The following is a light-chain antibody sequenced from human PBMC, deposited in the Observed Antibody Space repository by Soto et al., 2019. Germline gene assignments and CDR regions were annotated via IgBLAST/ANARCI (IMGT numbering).Light chain of an antibody. CDR2: DVT. J-gene: IGLJ1*01. CDR3: GSYTSSRILV. CDR1: SSDVGGYNY. V-gene: IGLV2-14*01. Sequence: QSALTQPASVSGSPGQSITISCTGTSSDVGGYNYVSWYQQHPDKAPKLIIYDVTTRPSGVSNRFSGSKSGSTASLTISGLQAEDEADYYCGSYTSSRILVFGTGTKLTVL.